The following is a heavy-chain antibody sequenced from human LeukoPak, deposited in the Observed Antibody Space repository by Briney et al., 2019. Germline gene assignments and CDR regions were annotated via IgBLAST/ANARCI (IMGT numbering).Heavy chain of an antibody. D-gene: IGHD4-17*01. J-gene: IGHJ4*02. CDR1: GYTFTGYY. CDR2: INPNSGGT. Sequence: ASVKVSCKASGYTFTGYYMHWVRQAPGQGLEWMGWINPNSGGTNYAQKFQGRVTMTRDTSISTAYMELSRLRSDGTAVYYCASTLDYGDPTSFDYWGQGTLVTVSS. CDR3: ASTLDYGDPTSFDY. V-gene: IGHV1-2*02.